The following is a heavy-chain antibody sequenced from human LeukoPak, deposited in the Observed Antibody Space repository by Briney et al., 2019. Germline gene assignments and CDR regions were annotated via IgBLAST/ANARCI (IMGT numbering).Heavy chain of an antibody. CDR2: ISSSSSYI. CDR1: GFTFSSYS. J-gene: IGHJ4*02. CDR3: ARALRDILTGYYLDY. Sequence: GGSLRLSCAASGFTFSSYSMNWVRQAPGKGLEWVSSISSSSSYIYYADSVKGRFTISRDNAKNSLDLQMNSLRAEDTAVYYCARALRDILTGYYLDYWGQGTLVTVSS. D-gene: IGHD3-9*01. V-gene: IGHV3-21*01.